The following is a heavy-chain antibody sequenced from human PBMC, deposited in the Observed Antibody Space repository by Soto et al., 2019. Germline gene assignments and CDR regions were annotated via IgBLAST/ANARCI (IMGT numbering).Heavy chain of an antibody. D-gene: IGHD3-10*01. CDR1: GYTFTSYY. CDR2: INPSDVNT. J-gene: IGHJ4*02. Sequence: AASVKVSCKASGYTFTSYYIHWVRQAPGQGFEWMGIINPSDVNTNYAQKFQGRVTMTRDTSTSTLYMELSSMSSEDTAGYYWARYHDFGEFYWGQGTLVTVSS. CDR3: ARYHDFGEFY. V-gene: IGHV1-46*01.